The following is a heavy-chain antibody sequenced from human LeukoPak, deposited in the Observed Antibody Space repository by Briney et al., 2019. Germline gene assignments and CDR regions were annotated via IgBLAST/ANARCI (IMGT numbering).Heavy chain of an antibody. V-gene: IGHV3-64*01. J-gene: IGHJ4*02. D-gene: IGHD5-18*01. Sequence: GGSLRLSCAAPGVTFSSLAMSWVRQAPGKGLEYGSAISSYGGGTYYANSVKGRFTISRDNSKNTLYLQVGSLRVEDMGVYYCARITEGYSYGGYFDYWGQGTLVTVSS. CDR2: ISSYGGGT. CDR1: GVTFSSLA. CDR3: ARITEGYSYGGYFDY.